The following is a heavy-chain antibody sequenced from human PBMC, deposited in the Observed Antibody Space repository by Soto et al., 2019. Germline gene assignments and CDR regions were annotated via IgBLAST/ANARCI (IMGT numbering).Heavy chain of an antibody. V-gene: IGHV4-38-2*01. CDR3: ARVHSSGHGVDC. CDR1: SHSIRSSDY. CDR2: ISHSGDT. D-gene: IGHD6-19*01. J-gene: IGHJ4*02. Sequence: PSETLSLTCAVSSHSIRSSDYWAWIRQSPGKGLEWFGTISHSGDTYYNPSLRSRVIMSVDASKNQVSLELTSVTAADTALYYCARVHSSGHGVDCWGQGTLVTVSS.